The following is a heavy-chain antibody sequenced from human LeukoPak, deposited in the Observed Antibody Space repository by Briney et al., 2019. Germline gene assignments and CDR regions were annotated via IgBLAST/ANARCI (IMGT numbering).Heavy chain of an antibody. J-gene: IGHJ4*02. V-gene: IGHV3-23*01. D-gene: IGHD7-27*01. CDR3: AKDGGLWVSAHWGDS. CDR1: GFTFSSYA. CDR2: ISGSGGST. Sequence: GGSLRLSCAASGFTFSSYAMSWVRQAPGKGLEWVSAISGSGGSTYYADSVKGRFTISRDDSKNTLYLQMNSLRAEDTAVYYCAKDGGLWVSAHWGDSWGRGTLVTVSS.